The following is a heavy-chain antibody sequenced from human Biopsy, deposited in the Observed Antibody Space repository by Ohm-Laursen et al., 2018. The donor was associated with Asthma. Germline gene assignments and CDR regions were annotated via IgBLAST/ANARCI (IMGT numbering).Heavy chain of an antibody. CDR2: ISYTGSA. V-gene: IGHV4-39*01. D-gene: IGHD7-27*01. CDR3: ARHWDWGSFFDY. J-gene: IGHJ4*02. CDR1: GGSMSSSSYY. Sequence: TLSHTCTVSGGSMSSSSYYWGWIRQPPGKGLEWMGSISYTGSAYHNPSLKSRVTISVDTSKNHFPLKLSSVTAADTAVYYCARHWDWGSFFDYWGQGTPVTVSS.